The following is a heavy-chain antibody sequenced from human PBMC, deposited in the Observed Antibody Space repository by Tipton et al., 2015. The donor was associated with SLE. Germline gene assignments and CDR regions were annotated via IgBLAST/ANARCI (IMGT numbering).Heavy chain of an antibody. CDR1: GGTFSNFA. D-gene: IGHD5-24*01. CDR2: IIPIFGTP. J-gene: IGHJ2*01. Sequence: QSGAEVKKPGSSVKVSCKASGGTFSNFAISWVRQAPGQGLEWMGEIIPIFGTPSSAQKFQGRVTITADEVTSTAYMELSSLRPEDTAVYYCARRRWLQLDWYFDLWGRGILVTVSS. CDR3: ARRRWLQLDWYFDL. V-gene: IGHV1-69*01.